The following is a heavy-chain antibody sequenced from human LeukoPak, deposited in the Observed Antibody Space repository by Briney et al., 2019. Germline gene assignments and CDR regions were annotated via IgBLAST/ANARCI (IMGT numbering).Heavy chain of an antibody. Sequence: SETLSLTCAVYGGSFSGYYWSWIRQPPGKGLEWIGEINHSGSTNYNPSLKSRVTIPVDTPKNQFSLELSSVTAADTAVYYCARVNQDIVVVPAAGRYYYYYYMDVWGKGTTVTVSS. CDR2: INHSGST. CDR1: GGSFSGYY. D-gene: IGHD2-2*01. CDR3: ARVNQDIVVVPAAGRYYYYYYMDV. J-gene: IGHJ6*03. V-gene: IGHV4-34*01.